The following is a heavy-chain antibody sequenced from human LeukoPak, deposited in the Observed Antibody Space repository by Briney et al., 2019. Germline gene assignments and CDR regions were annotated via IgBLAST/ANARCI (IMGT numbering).Heavy chain of an antibody. CDR1: GFTVSSNY. V-gene: IGHV3-53*01. CDR2: IYSGGST. D-gene: IGHD3-10*01. J-gene: IGHJ6*03. CDR3: ARDHSGYYGSGSSNSPYYYYYMDV. Sequence: GGSLRLSCAASGFTVSSNYMSWVRQAPGKGLEWVSVIYSGGSTYYADSVKGRFTISRDNSKNTLYLQMNSLRAEDTAVYYCARDHSGYYGSGSSNSPYYYYYMDVWGKGTTVTISS.